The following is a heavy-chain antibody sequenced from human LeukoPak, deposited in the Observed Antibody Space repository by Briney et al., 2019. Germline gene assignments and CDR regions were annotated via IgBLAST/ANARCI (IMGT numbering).Heavy chain of an antibody. CDR1: GFTFSSYA. D-gene: IGHD6-19*01. CDR2: ISGSGGST. J-gene: IGHJ6*02. CDR3: ARDLVRSSGPKASHYYYYYGMDV. Sequence: GGSLRLSCAASGFTFSSYAMSWVRQAPGKGLEWVSAISGSGGSTYYADSVKGRFTISKDNSKNTLYLQMGSLRAEDMAVYYCARDLVRSSGPKASHYYYYYGMDVWGQGTTVTVSS. V-gene: IGHV3-23*01.